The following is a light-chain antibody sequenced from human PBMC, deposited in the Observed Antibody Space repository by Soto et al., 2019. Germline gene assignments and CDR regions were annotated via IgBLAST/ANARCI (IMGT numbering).Light chain of an antibody. CDR2: DVR. J-gene: IGLJ1*01. CDR1: SSDVGGHNY. CDR3: TSYTSSSTLYV. V-gene: IGLV2-14*01. Sequence: QSALTQPASVSGSPGQSITISCTGISSDVGGHNYVSWYQQHPGKAPTLMIYDVRNRPSGVSHRFSGSKSGNTASLTISGLQAEDEADYYCTSYTSSSTLYVFGPGTKLTVL.